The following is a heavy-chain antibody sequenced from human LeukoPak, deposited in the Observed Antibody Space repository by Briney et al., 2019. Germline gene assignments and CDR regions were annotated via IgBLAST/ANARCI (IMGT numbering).Heavy chain of an antibody. D-gene: IGHD2-8*01. V-gene: IGHV3-30*03. CDR3: ARERYCTDGLCYSYFDY. J-gene: IGHJ4*02. CDR2: ISYDGSNK. Sequence: GGSLRLSCAASGFTFSSYWMSWVRQAPGKGLEWVAVISYDGSNKYYADSVKGRFTISRDSAKNSLYLQMNSLRDEDTAVYYCARERYCTDGLCYSYFDYWGQGTLVTVSS. CDR1: GFTFSSYW.